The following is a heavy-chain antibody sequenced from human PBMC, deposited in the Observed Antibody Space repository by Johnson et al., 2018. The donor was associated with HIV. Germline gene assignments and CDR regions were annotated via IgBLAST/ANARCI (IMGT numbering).Heavy chain of an antibody. CDR1: GFTFDDYG. V-gene: IGHV3-20*04. CDR2: MNADGKTT. Sequence: VQLVESGGGVVRPGGSLRLSCAASGFTFDDYGMSWVRQAPGKGLVWVSRMNADGKTTTYADSVKGRFTISRDNVKTTLYLTMNSLRAEDTAVYYCAREGFWGSGSYYNPDAFDIWGQGTMVTVSS. CDR3: AREGFWGSGSYYNPDAFDI. D-gene: IGHD3-10*01. J-gene: IGHJ3*02.